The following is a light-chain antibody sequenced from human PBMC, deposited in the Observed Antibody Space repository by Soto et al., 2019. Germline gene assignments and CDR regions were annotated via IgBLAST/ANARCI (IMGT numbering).Light chain of an antibody. CDR3: CSDAVSSSYV. V-gene: IGLV2-23*02. J-gene: IGLJ1*01. Sequence: QSSLTQPASVSGSLGQSITISCTRPSSDVWSFNFVSWYQQHPDKAPQVLIYEVTKRPPGVSNRFSGSKSGNTASLTISGLQADDEADYYCCSDAVSSSYVFGTGTRSPS. CDR1: SSDVWSFNF. CDR2: EVT.